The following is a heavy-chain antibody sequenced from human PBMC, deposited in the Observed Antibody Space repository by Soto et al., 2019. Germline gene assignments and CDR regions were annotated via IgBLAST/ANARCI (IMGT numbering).Heavy chain of an antibody. CDR3: AREGEMVWGDRFYYYYGMDV. D-gene: IGHD2-8*01. V-gene: IGHV3-13*01. CDR2: IGTAGDT. CDR1: GFTFSSYD. Sequence: GGSLRLSCAASGFTFSSYDMHWVRQATGKGLEWVSAIGTAGDTYYPGSVKGRFTISRENAKNSLYLQMNSLRAEDTAVYYCAREGEMVWGDRFYYYYGMDVWGQGTTVTVSS. J-gene: IGHJ6*02.